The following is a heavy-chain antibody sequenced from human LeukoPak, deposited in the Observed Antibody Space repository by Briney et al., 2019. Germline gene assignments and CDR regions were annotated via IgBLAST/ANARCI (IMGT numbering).Heavy chain of an antibody. Sequence: TGGSLRLSCAASGFTFSSYWMHWVRRAPGKGLVWVSRINSDGSSTSYADSVKGRFTISRDNAKNTLYLQMNSLRAEDTAVYYCARKDVSSGWYYFDYWGQGTLVTVSS. CDR3: ARKDVSSGWYYFDY. CDR1: GFTFSSYW. CDR2: INSDGSST. J-gene: IGHJ4*02. D-gene: IGHD6-19*01. V-gene: IGHV3-74*01.